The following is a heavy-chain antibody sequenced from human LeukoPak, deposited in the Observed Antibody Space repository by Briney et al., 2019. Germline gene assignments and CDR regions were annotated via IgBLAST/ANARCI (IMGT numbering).Heavy chain of an antibody. Sequence: PGGSLRLSCEASRFIFSDHDTDWVRQAPGKGLEWVGRTRNRANTYATQYAASVKGRFTISRDDSTNSLYLQMDGLKTADTAVYYCTSYPYAFWGQGTLVTVSS. J-gene: IGHJ4*02. CDR1: RFIFSDHD. V-gene: IGHV3-72*01. CDR3: TSYPYAF. CDR2: TRNRANTYAT.